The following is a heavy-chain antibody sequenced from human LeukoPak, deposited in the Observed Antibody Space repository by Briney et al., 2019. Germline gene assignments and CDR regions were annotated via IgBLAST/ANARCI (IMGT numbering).Heavy chain of an antibody. J-gene: IGHJ4*02. CDR3: ARARVGATRVFDY. V-gene: IGHV4-61*02. CDR1: GGSISSGSYY. CDR2: IYTSGST. Sequence: PSETLSLTCTVSGGSISSGSYYWSWIRQPAGKGLEWIGRIYTSGSTNYNPSLKSRVTISVDTSKNQFSLKLSSVTAADTAVYYCARARVGATRVFDYWGQGTLVTVSS. D-gene: IGHD1-26*01.